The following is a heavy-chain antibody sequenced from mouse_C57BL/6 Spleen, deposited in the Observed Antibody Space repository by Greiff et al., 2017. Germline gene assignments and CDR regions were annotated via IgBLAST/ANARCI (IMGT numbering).Heavy chain of an antibody. CDR1: GYTFTSYS. V-gene: IGHV1-53*01. D-gene: IGHD1-1*01. J-gene: IGHJ2*01. Sequence: QVQLQQPGTELVKPGASVKLSCKASGYTFTSYSMHWVKQRPGQGLEWIGNFNPNNGGTKYNEKFKGKATLTVDKSSSTAYMQLSSLTSEDSAVYYCARGNYCSSYFDYWGQGTTLTVSS. CDR3: ARGNYCSSYFDY. CDR2: FNPNNGGT.